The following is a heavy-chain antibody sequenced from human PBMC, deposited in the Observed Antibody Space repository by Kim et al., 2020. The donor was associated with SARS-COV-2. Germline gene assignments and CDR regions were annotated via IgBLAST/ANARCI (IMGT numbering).Heavy chain of an antibody. Sequence: GGSLRLSCAASGFTFSSYGMHWVRQAPGKGLEWVAVIWYDGSNKYYADSVKGRFTISRDNSKNTLYLQMNRLRAEDTAVYYCAKEAAAGAYYFDYWGQGTLVTVSS. CDR2: IWYDGSNK. D-gene: IGHD6-13*01. J-gene: IGHJ4*02. CDR3: AKEAAAGAYYFDY. CDR1: GFTFSSYG. V-gene: IGHV3-33*06.